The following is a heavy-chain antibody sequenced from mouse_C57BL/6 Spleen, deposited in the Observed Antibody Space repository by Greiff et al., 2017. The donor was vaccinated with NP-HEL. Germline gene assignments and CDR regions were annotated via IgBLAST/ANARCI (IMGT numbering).Heavy chain of an antibody. CDR1: GFTFSDYG. D-gene: IGHD1-1*01. J-gene: IGHJ2*01. V-gene: IGHV5-17*01. CDR3: ARKAGSSPFFDY. CDR2: ISSGSSTI. Sequence: EVKLVESGGGLVKPGGSLKLSCAASGFTFSDYGMHWVRQAPEKGLEWVAYISSGSSTIYYADTVKGRFTISRDNAKNTLFLQMTSLRSEETAMYYCARKAGSSPFFDYWGQGTTLTVSS.